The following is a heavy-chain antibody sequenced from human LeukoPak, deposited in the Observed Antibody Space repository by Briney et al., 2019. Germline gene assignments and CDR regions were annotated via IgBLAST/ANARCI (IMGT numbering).Heavy chain of an antibody. Sequence: GRSLRLSCAASGFTFSSYGMHWVRQAPGKGLEWVAVIWYDGSNKYYADSVKGRFTISRDNSKNTLYLQMNSLRAEDTAVYYCARDLMGSGWLFDYWGQGTLVTVSS. CDR1: GFTFSSYG. D-gene: IGHD6-19*01. J-gene: IGHJ4*02. V-gene: IGHV3-33*01. CDR2: IWYDGSNK. CDR3: ARDLMGSGWLFDY.